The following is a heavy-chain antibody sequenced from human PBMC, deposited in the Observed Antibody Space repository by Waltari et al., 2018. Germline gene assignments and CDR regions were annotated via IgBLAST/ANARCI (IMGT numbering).Heavy chain of an antibody. J-gene: IGHJ3*01. CDR1: GVSITSNRHY. CDR3: ATYIGASVGTAAFDV. CDR2: VCYSGTT. V-gene: IGHV4-39*01. Sequence: QLQLQESGPRLVRPSETLSLICRVSGVSITSNRHYWAWIRQSPGQGLEWSGTVCYSGTTYSSPSLKSRVSVSRDTSKNQVSLILGSVTAADMAVYYCATYIGASVGTAAFDVWGQGTMVTVSS. D-gene: IGHD5-12*01.